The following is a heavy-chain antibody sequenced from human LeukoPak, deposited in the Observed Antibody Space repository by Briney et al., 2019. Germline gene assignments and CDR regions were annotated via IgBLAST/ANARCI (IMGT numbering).Heavy chain of an antibody. CDR2: ISPYNGNT. J-gene: IGHJ4*02. CDR1: GYTFTTYG. CDR3: ARDRAVMVAATDY. Sequence: GASVKVSCKASGYTFTTYGISWVRQAPGQGLGWMGWISPYNGNTNYAQKLQGRVTMTTDTSTSTAYMELRSLRSDDTAVYYCARDRAVMVAATDYWGQGTLVTVSS. V-gene: IGHV1-18*01. D-gene: IGHD2-15*01.